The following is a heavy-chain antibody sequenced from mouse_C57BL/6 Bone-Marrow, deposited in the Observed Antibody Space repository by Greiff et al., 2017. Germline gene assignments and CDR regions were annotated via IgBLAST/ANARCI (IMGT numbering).Heavy chain of an antibody. J-gene: IGHJ4*01. D-gene: IGHD3-2*02. V-gene: IGHV1-69*01. Sequence: QVQLQQPGAELVMPGASVKLSCKASGYTFTSYWMHWVKQRPGQGLEWIGEIAPSDSYTNYNQKFKGKSTLTVDKSSSTAYMQLSSLTSEDTAVYYCARRGSSGAMDYWGQGTSVTVSS. CDR3: ARRGSSGAMDY. CDR1: GYTFTSYW. CDR2: IAPSDSYT.